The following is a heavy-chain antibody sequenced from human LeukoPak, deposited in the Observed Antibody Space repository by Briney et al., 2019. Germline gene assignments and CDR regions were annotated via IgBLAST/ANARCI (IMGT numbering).Heavy chain of an antibody. Sequence: GGSLRLSCAASGFTFSDYYMSWIRQAPGKGLEWVSYISSSGSTIYYADSVKGLFTISRDNAKNSLYLQMNSLRAEDTAVYYCARGDRRANYYYYGMDVWGQGTTVTVSS. CDR3: ARGDRRANYYYYGMDV. V-gene: IGHV3-11*01. CDR2: ISSSGSTI. D-gene: IGHD2-15*01. CDR1: GFTFSDYY. J-gene: IGHJ6*02.